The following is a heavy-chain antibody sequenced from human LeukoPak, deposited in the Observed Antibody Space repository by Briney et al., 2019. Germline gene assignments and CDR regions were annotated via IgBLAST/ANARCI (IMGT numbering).Heavy chain of an antibody. D-gene: IGHD6-19*01. CDR1: GYTFTSYY. CDR2: INPSGGST. V-gene: IGHV1-46*01. J-gene: IGHJ4*02. Sequence: ASVKVSCKASGYTFTSYYMHWVRQAPGQGLEWMGIINPSGGSTSYAQKFQGRVTMTRDTSTSTVYMELSSLRSEDTAVYYCARGISEYSSGRLPYFDYWGQGTLVTVSS. CDR3: ARGISEYSSGRLPYFDY.